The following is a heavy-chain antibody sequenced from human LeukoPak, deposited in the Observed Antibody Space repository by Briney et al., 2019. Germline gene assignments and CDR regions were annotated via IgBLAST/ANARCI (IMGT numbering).Heavy chain of an antibody. V-gene: IGHV1-18*01. CDR3: ARARPPRSYDSSGYYLDY. CDR1: GYTFTSYG. CDR2: ISAYNGNT. D-gene: IGHD3-22*01. Sequence: ASVKVSCKASGYTFTSYGISWVRQAPGQGLEWMGWISAYNGNTNYAQKLQGRVTMTTDTSTSTAYMELRSLRSDDTAVYYCARARPPRSYDSSGYYLDYWGQGTLVTVSS. J-gene: IGHJ4*02.